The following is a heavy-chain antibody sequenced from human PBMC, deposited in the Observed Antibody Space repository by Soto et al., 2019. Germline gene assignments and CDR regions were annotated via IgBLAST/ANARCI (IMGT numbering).Heavy chain of an antibody. CDR2: IWYDGSNK. Sequence: LSCAASGFTFSSYGMHWVRQAPGKGLEWVAVIWYDGSNKYYADSVKGRFTISRDNSKNTLYLQMNSLRAEDTAVYYCARDGDYDSSGYYNYWGQGTLVTVSS. CDR3: ARDGDYDSSGYYNY. D-gene: IGHD3-22*01. J-gene: IGHJ4*02. CDR1: GFTFSSYG. V-gene: IGHV3-33*01.